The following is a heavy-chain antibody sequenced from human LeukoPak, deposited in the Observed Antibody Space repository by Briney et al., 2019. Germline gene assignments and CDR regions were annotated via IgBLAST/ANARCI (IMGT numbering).Heavy chain of an antibody. Sequence: GGSLRLSCAASGFSFSSFSMHWISQAPGKGLEWVSSISGSGGSTYYADSVKDRFTISRDNSSNMLFLQMTGLRADDTAVYYCAKDLVVVALDYWGQGTLVTVSS. J-gene: IGHJ4*02. CDR3: AKDLVVVALDY. CDR2: ISGSGGST. V-gene: IGHV3-23*01. D-gene: IGHD3-22*01. CDR1: GFSFSSFS.